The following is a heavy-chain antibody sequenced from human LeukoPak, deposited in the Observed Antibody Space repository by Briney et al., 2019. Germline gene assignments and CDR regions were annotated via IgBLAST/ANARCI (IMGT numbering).Heavy chain of an antibody. CDR2: INHSGST. J-gene: IGHJ4*02. D-gene: IGHD3-10*01. CDR1: GGSFSGYY. Sequence: SETLSLTCAVYGGSFSGYYWGWIRQPPGKGLEWIGEINHSGSTNYNPSLKSRVTISVDTSKNQFSLKLSSVTAADTAVYYCARAPRGPPFDYWGQGTLVTVSS. CDR3: ARAPRGPPFDY. V-gene: IGHV4-34*01.